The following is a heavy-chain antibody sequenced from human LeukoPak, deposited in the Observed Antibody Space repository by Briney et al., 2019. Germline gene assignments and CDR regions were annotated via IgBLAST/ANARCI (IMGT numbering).Heavy chain of an antibody. CDR2: IYYSGST. Sequence: SETLSLTCTVSGGSISSSSYYWGWIRQPPGKGLEWIGSIYYSGSTYYNPSLKSRVTISVDTSKNQFSLKLSSVTAADTAVYYCARHWRIAVAATKNYFDYWGQGTLVTVSS. J-gene: IGHJ4*02. D-gene: IGHD6-19*01. CDR1: GGSISSSSYY. V-gene: IGHV4-39*01. CDR3: ARHWRIAVAATKNYFDY.